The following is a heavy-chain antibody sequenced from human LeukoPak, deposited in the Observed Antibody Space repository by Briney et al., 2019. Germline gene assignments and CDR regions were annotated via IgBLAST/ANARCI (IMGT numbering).Heavy chain of an antibody. V-gene: IGHV4-59*01. CDR2: IYYSGST. CDR1: GGSMSSYY. D-gene: IGHD3-22*01. Sequence: PSETLSLTCTVSGGSMSSYYWSWIRQPPGKGLEWIGYIYYSGSTNYNPSLKSRVTISVDTSKYHFSLKLSSVTAADTAVYYCARDRRYYDTSGTVYYDAMDVWGQGTTVTVSS. J-gene: IGHJ6*02. CDR3: ARDRRYYDTSGTVYYDAMDV.